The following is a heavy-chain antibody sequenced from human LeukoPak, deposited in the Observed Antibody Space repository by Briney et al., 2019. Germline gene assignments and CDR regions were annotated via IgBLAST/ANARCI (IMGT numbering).Heavy chain of an antibody. Sequence: VASVKVSCKASAYTFTGYYMHWVRQAPGQGLEWMGWINPDSGGTNYAQKFQGRVTMTRDTSISTAYMEVSRLRSDDTAVYYCARVPPDEGLLFDYWGQGTLVTVSS. CDR3: ARVPPDEGLLFDY. J-gene: IGHJ4*02. CDR2: INPDSGGT. CDR1: AYTFTGYY. V-gene: IGHV1-2*02.